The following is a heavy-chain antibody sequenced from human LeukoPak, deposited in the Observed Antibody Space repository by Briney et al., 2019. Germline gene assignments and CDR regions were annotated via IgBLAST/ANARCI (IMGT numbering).Heavy chain of an antibody. Sequence: PGGSLRLSCAASGFTFSSYWMSWVRQAPGKGLEWVANIKQDESEKYYVDSVKGRFTISRDNAKNSLYLQMNSLRAEDTAVYYCARDQVYNWNVEGVYHYYGMDVWGQGTTVTVSS. CDR2: IKQDESEK. D-gene: IGHD1-20*01. V-gene: IGHV3-7*01. CDR3: ARDQVYNWNVEGVYHYYGMDV. CDR1: GFTFSSYW. J-gene: IGHJ6*02.